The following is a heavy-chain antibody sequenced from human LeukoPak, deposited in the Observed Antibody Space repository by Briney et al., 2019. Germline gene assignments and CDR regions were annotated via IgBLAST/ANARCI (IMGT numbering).Heavy chain of an antibody. D-gene: IGHD3-16*01. V-gene: IGHV5-51*01. J-gene: IGHJ5*02. CDR1: GYSFTSYW. CDR3: ARGGFGGLERNWFDP. Sequence: GESLKISCKGPGYSFTSYWIAWVRQMPGKGLEWMGIIYPGDSDTRYSPSFQGQVTISADKSISTAYLQWSSLKASDTAMYYCARGGFGGLERNWFDPWGQGTLVTVSS. CDR2: IYPGDSDT.